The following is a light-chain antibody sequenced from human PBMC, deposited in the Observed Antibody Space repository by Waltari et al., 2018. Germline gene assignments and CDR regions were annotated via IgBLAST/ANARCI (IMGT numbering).Light chain of an antibody. V-gene: IGLV2-23*02. CDR1: SSDLGMYNF. Sequence: QSALTQPAPVSGSPGLPITISCTGTSSDLGMYNFVSWYQQPPGKAPKLMIYDVTKRPSGVSTRFSGSKSGNTASLTISGLQAGDEADYYCCSYASTTWVFGGGTRLTVL. J-gene: IGLJ3*02. CDR3: CSYASTTWV. CDR2: DVT.